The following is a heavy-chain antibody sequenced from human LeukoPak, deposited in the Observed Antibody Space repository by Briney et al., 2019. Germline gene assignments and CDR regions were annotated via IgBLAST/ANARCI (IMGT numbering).Heavy chain of an antibody. CDR1: GGSISSYY. D-gene: IGHD3-22*01. V-gene: IGHV4-59*08. Sequence: SETLSLTCTVSGGSISSYYWSWIRQPPGKGLEWIGYIFYSGSTNYNPSLKSRVTISVDTSKNQFSLKLSSVTAADAAVYYCARHGSVSSGALVWGQGTLVTVSS. J-gene: IGHJ4*02. CDR3: ARHGSVSSGALV. CDR2: IFYSGST.